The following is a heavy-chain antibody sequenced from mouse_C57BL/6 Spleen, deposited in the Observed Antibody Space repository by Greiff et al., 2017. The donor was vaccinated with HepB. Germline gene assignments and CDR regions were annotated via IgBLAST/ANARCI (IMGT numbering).Heavy chain of an antibody. CDR3: AREDDGSSYVGYFDY. V-gene: IGHV1-52*01. D-gene: IGHD1-1*01. J-gene: IGHJ2*01. Sequence: QVQLQQPGAELVRPGSSVKLSCKASGYTFTSYWMHWVKQRPIQGLEWIGNIDPSDSETHYNQKFKDKATLTVDKSSSTAYMQLSSLTSEDSAVYSSAREDDGSSYVGYFDYWGQGTTLTVSS. CDR2: IDPSDSET. CDR1: GYTFTSYW.